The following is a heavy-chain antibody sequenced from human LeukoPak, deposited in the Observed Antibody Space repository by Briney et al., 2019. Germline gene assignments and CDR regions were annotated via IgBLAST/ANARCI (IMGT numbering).Heavy chain of an antibody. CDR1: GFTFSTYG. J-gene: IGHJ4*02. D-gene: IGHD6-13*01. V-gene: IGHV3-30*18. CDR3: AKDHKDDSSFDY. CDR2: ISYDGSNK. Sequence: GSLRLSCAASGFTFSTYGMYWVRQAPGKGLEWVAVISYDGSNKYYADSVKGRFTISRDNSKNTLYLQMNSLRAEDTAVYYCAKDHKDDSSFDYWGQGTLVTVSS.